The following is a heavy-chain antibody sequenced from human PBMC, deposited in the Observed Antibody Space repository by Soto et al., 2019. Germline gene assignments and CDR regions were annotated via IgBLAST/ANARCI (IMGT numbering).Heavy chain of an antibody. CDR1: GYSFTSYW. CDR3: ARETRAVAGRGAVDP. J-gene: IGHJ5*02. Sequence: EVQLVQSGAEVKKPGESLKISCKGSGYSFTSYWIGWVRQMPGKRLEWMGIIYPGDSDTRYSPSFPGQVTISADKSISTAYRQWSSLKASDTARYYCARETRAVAGRGAVDPWGQGTLVTVSS. D-gene: IGHD6-19*01. V-gene: IGHV5-51*03. CDR2: IYPGDSDT.